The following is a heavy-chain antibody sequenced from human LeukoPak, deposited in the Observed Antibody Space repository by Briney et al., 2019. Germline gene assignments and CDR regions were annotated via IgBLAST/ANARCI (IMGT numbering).Heavy chain of an antibody. CDR2: ISGSGGST. D-gene: IGHD6-19*01. J-gene: IGHJ4*02. Sequence: GGSLRLSCAASGFTFSSYAMSWVRQAPGRGLEWVSAISGSGGSTYYADSVKGRFTISRDNSKNTLYLQMNSLRAEDTAVYYCAKKSSGWYYFDYWGQGTLVTVSS. CDR3: AKKSSGWYYFDY. CDR1: GFTFSSYA. V-gene: IGHV3-23*01.